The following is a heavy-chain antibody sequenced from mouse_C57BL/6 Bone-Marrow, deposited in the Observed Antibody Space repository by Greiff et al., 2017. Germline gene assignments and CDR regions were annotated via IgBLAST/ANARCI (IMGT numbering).Heavy chain of an antibody. D-gene: IGHD1-1*01. CDR3: GRELRTYFDY. CDR1: GFTFSSYA. CDR2: ISDGGSYT. Sequence: EVMLVESGGGLVKPGGSLKLSCAASGFTFSSYAMSWVRQTPGKRLEWVATISDGGSYTYYPGNVKGRFTISRDNAKNNLYLQMRHLKSEDTAMYYCGRELRTYFDYWGQGTTLTVSS. J-gene: IGHJ2*01. V-gene: IGHV5-4*01.